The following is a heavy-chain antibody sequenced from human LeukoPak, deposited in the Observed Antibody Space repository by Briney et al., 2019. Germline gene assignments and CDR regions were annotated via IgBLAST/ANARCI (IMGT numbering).Heavy chain of an antibody. Sequence: GGSLRLSCAASGFTFSSYGMHWVRQAPGKGLEWVAVIYSGGSTYYADSVKGRFTISRDNSKNTLYLQMNSLRAEDTAVYYCARGDYGDYYWGQGTLVTVSS. CDR3: ARGDYGDYY. V-gene: IGHV3-66*01. J-gene: IGHJ4*02. D-gene: IGHD4-17*01. CDR2: IYSGGST. CDR1: GFTFSSYG.